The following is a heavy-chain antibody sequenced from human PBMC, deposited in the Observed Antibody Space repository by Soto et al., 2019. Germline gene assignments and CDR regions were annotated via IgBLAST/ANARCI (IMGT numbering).Heavy chain of an antibody. CDR3: IAAAGTTGYFDY. J-gene: IGHJ4*02. D-gene: IGHD6-13*01. Sequence: SVKVSCKASGGTFSSYAISWVRQAPGQGLEWMGGIIPIFGSANYAQKFQGRITITADESTSTAYMELSSLRFEDTAVYYCIAAAGTTGYFDYWGQGTLVTVSS. CDR1: GGTFSSYA. V-gene: IGHV1-69*13. CDR2: IIPIFGSA.